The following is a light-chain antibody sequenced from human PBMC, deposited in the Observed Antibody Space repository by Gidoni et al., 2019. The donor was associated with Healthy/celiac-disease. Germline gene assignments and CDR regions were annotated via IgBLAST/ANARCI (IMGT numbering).Light chain of an antibody. V-gene: IGLV2-23*03. CDR3: CSYAGSSTFVV. Sequence: QSALTQTATVSGSPGQSITIYCTGTSSDVGSYNLVSVYQQHPGKAPKLRIYEGSKRPSGVSNRFSGSKSGNTASLTISGLQAEDEADYYCCSYAGSSTFVVFGGGTKLTVL. CDR2: EGS. CDR1: SSDVGSYNL. J-gene: IGLJ2*01.